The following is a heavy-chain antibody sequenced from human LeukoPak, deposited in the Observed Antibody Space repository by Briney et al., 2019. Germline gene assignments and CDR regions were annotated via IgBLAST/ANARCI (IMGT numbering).Heavy chain of an antibody. Sequence: SETLSLTCAVYGGSFSGYYWSWIRQPPGKGLEWIGEINHSGSTNYNPSLKSRVTISVDTSKNQFSLKLSSVTAADTAVYYCASLTYCSSTSCYVFCDYWGQGTLVTVSS. D-gene: IGHD2-2*01. CDR1: GGSFSGYY. J-gene: IGHJ4*02. CDR3: ASLTYCSSTSCYVFCDY. CDR2: INHSGST. V-gene: IGHV4-34*01.